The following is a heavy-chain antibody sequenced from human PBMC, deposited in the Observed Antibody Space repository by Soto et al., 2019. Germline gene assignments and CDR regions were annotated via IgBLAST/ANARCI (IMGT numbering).Heavy chain of an antibody. CDR3: ARAYYDNSGYPLGGMDV. CDR1: GFTFSTYD. CDR2: IGTDDDT. J-gene: IGHJ6*02. Sequence: VGSLILSCVGFGFTFSTYDMHWVRQNVGEGLEWVSSIGTDDDTYYLDSVRGRFTISREDAKSSLYLQMDSLRAGDTAVYYCARAYYDNSGYPLGGMDVWGQGTMVTVSS. V-gene: IGHV3-13*01. D-gene: IGHD3-22*01.